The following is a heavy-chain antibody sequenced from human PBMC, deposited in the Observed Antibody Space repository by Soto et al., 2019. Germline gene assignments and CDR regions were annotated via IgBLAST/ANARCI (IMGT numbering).Heavy chain of an antibody. V-gene: IGHV4-34*01. D-gene: IGHD6-13*01. CDR2: INHSGST. CDR1: GGSFSGYY. CDR3: ARGGRQQLVTTDYFDY. Sequence: SETLSLTCAVYGGSFSGYYWSWIRQPPGKGLEWIGEINHSGSTNYNPSLKSRVTISVDTSKNQFSLKLSSVTAADTAVYYCARGGRQQLVTTDYFDYWGQGTLVTVS. J-gene: IGHJ4*02.